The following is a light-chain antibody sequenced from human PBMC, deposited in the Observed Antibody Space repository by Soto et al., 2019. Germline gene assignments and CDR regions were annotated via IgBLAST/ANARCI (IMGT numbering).Light chain of an antibody. CDR1: QSVSSSY. CDR3: QQYGSSPWT. CDR2: GAS. Sequence: EIVLTQSTGTLSLSPGERATLSCRASQSVSSSYLVWYQQKPGQAPRLLIYGASSRATGIPDRFSGSGSGTAFTLTISRLDPEDFAVYYCQQYGSSPWTFGQGTKVEIK. V-gene: IGKV3-20*01. J-gene: IGKJ1*01.